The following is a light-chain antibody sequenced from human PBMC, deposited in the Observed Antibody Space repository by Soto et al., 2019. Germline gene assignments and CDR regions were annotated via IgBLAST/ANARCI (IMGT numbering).Light chain of an antibody. V-gene: IGKV1-5*03. CDR1: QSISGW. CDR3: QQYNSYPWT. J-gene: IGKJ1*01. CDR2: KAS. Sequence: DIQMTQSPSTLSASVGDRVTVTCRASQSISGWLAWYQQKRGKAPKLLIYKASSLESGVPSRFRGSGSGTEFTLTISSLQPDDVATYYCQQYNSYPWTFDQGTKVEIK.